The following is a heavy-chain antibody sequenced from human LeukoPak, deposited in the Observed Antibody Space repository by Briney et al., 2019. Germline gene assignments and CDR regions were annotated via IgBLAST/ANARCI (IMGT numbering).Heavy chain of an antibody. CDR1: GYTFTSYD. Sequence: GASVKVSCKASGYTFTSYDINWVRQAPGKGLEWMGGFDIEDAETIYAQEFEGRVIMTEDTATETAYMELSSLKSEDTAVYYCVAEVIEVTMGDYWGQGTLVTVSS. V-gene: IGHV1-24*01. D-gene: IGHD4-11*01. CDR2: FDIEDAET. CDR3: VAEVIEVTMGDY. J-gene: IGHJ4*02.